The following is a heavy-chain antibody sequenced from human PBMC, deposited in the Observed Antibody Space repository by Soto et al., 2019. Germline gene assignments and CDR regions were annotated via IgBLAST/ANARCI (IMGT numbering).Heavy chain of an antibody. CDR3: APVGIGTTTVDY. D-gene: IGHD5-12*01. J-gene: IGHJ4*02. Sequence: QLQLRESGPGLVQPSETLSLTCLVSGGSISSSTYYWGWIRQPPGKGLEWIGSIYYSGATYYNPSLRSRSTISMDRSKNPFALKLTSVTAADTSIYYCAPVGIGTTTVDYWGQGTLVTVSS. CDR1: GGSISSSTYY. CDR2: IYYSGAT. V-gene: IGHV4-39*02.